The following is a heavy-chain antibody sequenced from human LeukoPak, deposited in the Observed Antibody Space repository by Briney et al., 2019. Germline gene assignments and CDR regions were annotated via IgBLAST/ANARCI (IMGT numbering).Heavy chain of an antibody. D-gene: IGHD2-2*02. CDR2: INANNGNT. Sequence: ASVKVSCKASGYTFTSYGITWVRQAPGQGLEWMGWINANNGNTNYAQKLQGRVTMTTDTSTSTAYMELRSLRSDDTAVYYCARGYCSSTSCYNFDYWGQGTLVTVSS. CDR1: GYTFTSYG. V-gene: IGHV1-18*01. J-gene: IGHJ4*02. CDR3: ARGYCSSTSCYNFDY.